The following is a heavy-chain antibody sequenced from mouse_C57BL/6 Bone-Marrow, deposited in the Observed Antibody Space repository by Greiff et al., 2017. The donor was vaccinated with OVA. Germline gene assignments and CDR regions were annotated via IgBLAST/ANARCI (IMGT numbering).Heavy chain of an antibody. CDR2: ISNGGGST. J-gene: IGHJ1*03. CDR3: ARRKDYHWYFDV. Sequence: EVQRVESGGGLVQPGGSLKLSCAASGFTFSDYYMYWVRQTPEKRLEWFAYISNGGGSTYYPDTVKGRFTFSRDKSQTTLYLQMSRMKSEDTAMYYCARRKDYHWYFDVWGTGTTVTVTS. D-gene: IGHD2-4*01. CDR1: GFTFSDYY. V-gene: IGHV5-12*01.